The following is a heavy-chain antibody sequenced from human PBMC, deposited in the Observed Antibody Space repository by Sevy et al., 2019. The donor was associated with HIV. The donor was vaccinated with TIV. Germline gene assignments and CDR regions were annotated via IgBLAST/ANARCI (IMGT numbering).Heavy chain of an antibody. J-gene: IGHJ6*02. CDR1: GFTLDDYA. CDR3: AKDTGVVVPAANYGMDV. D-gene: IGHD2-2*01. Sequence: GGSLRLSCAASGFTLDDYAMHWVRQAPGKGLEWVSGISWNSGSIGYADSVKGRFTISRDNAKNSLYLQMNSLRAEDTALYYCAKDTGVVVPAANYGMDVWGQGTTVTVSS. V-gene: IGHV3-9*01. CDR2: ISWNSGSI.